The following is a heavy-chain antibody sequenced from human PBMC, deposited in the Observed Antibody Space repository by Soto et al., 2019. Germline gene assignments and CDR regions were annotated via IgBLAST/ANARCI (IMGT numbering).Heavy chain of an antibody. V-gene: IGHV1-8*01. CDR3: ARRGPECSGGSCYLYYLDY. CDR1: GYTFTSYD. CDR2: MNPNSGNT. D-gene: IGHD2-15*01. Sequence: ASVKVSCKASGYTFTSYDINWVRQATGQGLEWMGWMNPNSGNTGYAQKFQGRVTMTRNTSISTAYMELSSLRSEDTAGYYCARRGPECSGGSCYLYYLDYWGQGTLVTVSS. J-gene: IGHJ4*02.